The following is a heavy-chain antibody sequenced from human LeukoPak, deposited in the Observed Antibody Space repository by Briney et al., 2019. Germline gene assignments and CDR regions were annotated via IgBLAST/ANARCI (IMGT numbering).Heavy chain of an antibody. Sequence: ASVKVSCKASGYTFTGYYMHWVRQAPGQGLEWMGWINPNSGGTNYAQKFQGRGTMTRDTSISTAYMELSRLRSDDTAVYYCARAHGYCSGGSCYRSPYYYYYMDVWGKGTTVTVSS. J-gene: IGHJ6*03. CDR3: ARAHGYCSGGSCYRSPYYYYYMDV. V-gene: IGHV1-2*02. D-gene: IGHD2-15*01. CDR1: GYTFTGYY. CDR2: INPNSGGT.